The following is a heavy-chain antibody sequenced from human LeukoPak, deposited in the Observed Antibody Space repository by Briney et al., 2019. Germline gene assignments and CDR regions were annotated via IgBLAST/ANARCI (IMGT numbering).Heavy chain of an antibody. CDR3: AKDGEMATKGWFDP. Sequence: GGSLRLSCAASGFTFSISAMSWVRQAPGKGLEWVSAISGSGGSTYYADSVKGRFTISRDNSKNTLYLQMNSLRAEDTAVYYCAKDGEMATKGWFDPWGQGTLVTVSS. D-gene: IGHD5-24*01. J-gene: IGHJ5*02. V-gene: IGHV3-23*01. CDR1: GFTFSISA. CDR2: ISGSGGST.